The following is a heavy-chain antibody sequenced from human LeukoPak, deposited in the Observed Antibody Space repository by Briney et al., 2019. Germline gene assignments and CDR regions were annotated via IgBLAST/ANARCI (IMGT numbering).Heavy chain of an antibody. V-gene: IGHV4-59*01. CDR3: ASHPRATVTRFDP. CDR2: IYYSGST. D-gene: IGHD4-17*01. Sequence: RASETLSLTCTVSGGSISSYYWSWIRQPPGKGLEWIGYIYYSGSTNYNPSLKSRVTISVDTSKNQFSLKLSSVTAADTAVYYCASHPRATVTRFDPWGQGTLVTVSS. J-gene: IGHJ5*02. CDR1: GGSISSYY.